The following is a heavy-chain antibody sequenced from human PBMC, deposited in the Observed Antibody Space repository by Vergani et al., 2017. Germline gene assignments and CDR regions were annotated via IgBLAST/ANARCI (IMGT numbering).Heavy chain of an antibody. Sequence: QVQLQESGPGLVKPLETLSLTCTVSGGSISSYYWSWIRQPPGKGLEWIGYIYYSGSTNYNPSLKSRVTISVDTSKNQFSLKLSSVTAADTAVYYCARGAAEGYFDYWGQGTLVTVSS. CDR1: GGSISSYY. J-gene: IGHJ4*02. CDR2: IYYSGST. V-gene: IGHV4-59*01. D-gene: IGHD6-25*01. CDR3: ARGAAEGYFDY.